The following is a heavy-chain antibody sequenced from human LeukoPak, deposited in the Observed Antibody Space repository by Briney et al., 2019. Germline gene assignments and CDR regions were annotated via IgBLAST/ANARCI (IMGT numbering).Heavy chain of an antibody. Sequence: GGSLRLSCAASGVTFSSYGLHWGRQAPGKGLEWVAVMSYDGSNKYYADSVKGRFTISRDNSKNTLYLQMNSLRAEDTVVYYCAREPLRVGYFDYWGQGTLVTVSS. CDR2: MSYDGSNK. CDR3: AREPLRVGYFDY. CDR1: GVTFSSYG. D-gene: IGHD3-16*01. J-gene: IGHJ4*02. V-gene: IGHV3-30*03.